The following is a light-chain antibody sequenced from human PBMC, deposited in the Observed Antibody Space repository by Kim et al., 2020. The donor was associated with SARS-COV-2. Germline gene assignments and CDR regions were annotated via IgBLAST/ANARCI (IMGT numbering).Light chain of an antibody. CDR1: QSISNY. V-gene: IGKV1-39*01. Sequence: DIQMTQSPYSLSASVGDRVTITCRASQSISNYLNWYQQKPGKAPNLLIYAASNLQGGVPSRFSGSGSGTDFTLTISSLQTEDFATYYCQQSYSNPRTFGQGTKVDIK. CDR3: QQSYSNPRT. J-gene: IGKJ1*01. CDR2: AAS.